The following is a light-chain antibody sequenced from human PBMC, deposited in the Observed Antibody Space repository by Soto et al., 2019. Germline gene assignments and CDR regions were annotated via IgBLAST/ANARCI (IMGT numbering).Light chain of an antibody. J-gene: IGKJ4*01. V-gene: IGKV1-27*01. CDR1: QDISNY. CDR2: AAS. CDR3: QKYNSAPHT. Sequence: DIQMTQSPSSLSASVGDRVTITCRTSQDISNYLAWYQQKPGKVPKLLIYAASTLQSGVPARFSGGGSGTDFYLTISSLQPEDFATYYCQKYNSAPHTFGGGTKVEIQ.